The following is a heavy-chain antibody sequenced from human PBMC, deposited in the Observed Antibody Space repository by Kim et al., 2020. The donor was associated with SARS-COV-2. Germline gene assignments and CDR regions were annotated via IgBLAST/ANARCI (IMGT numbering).Heavy chain of an antibody. CDR1: GGSISSYY. D-gene: IGHD3-22*01. Sequence: SETLSLTCTVSGGSISSYYWSWIRQPPGKGLEWIGYIYYSGSTNYNPSLKSRVTISVDTSKNQFSLKLSSVTAADTALYYCAREPYYYDSSGYYNYFDYWGQGTLVTVSS. J-gene: IGHJ4*02. CDR3: AREPYYYDSSGYYNYFDY. CDR2: IYYSGST. V-gene: IGHV4-59*01.